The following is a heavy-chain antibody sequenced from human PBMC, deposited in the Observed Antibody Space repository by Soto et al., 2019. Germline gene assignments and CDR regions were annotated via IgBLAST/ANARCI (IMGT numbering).Heavy chain of an antibody. CDR2: IDESGDS. Sequence: SETLSLTCTVSGGPIRSSSHYWGWIRQSPGTGLEWIGSIDESGDSYYNPSLKSRVTIFVDTSKNQFSLKLISVTGADSAIYYCAREGGYVDYWGQGTLVTVS. V-gene: IGHV4-39*02. CDR1: GGPIRSSSHY. CDR3: AREGGYVDY. J-gene: IGHJ4*02. D-gene: IGHD1-1*01.